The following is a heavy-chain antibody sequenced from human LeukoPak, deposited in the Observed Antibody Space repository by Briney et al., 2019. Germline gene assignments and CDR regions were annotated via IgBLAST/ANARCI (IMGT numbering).Heavy chain of an antibody. V-gene: IGHV3-74*01. Sequence: GGSLRLSCAASGFTFSGFWMHWVRQAPGKGLVWVSCISFDGSDATYADSVKGRFTISRDNAKNSLYLQMNSLRAEDTAVYYCARAPATNEWRCMDYWGQGTLVTVSS. CDR2: ISFDGSDA. D-gene: IGHD2-8*02. J-gene: IGHJ4*02. CDR3: ARAPATNEWRCMDY. CDR1: GFTFSGFW.